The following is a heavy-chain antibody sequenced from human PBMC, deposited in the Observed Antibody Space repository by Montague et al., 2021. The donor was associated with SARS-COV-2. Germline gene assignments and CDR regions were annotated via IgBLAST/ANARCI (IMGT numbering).Heavy chain of an antibody. V-gene: IGHV4-39*01. J-gene: IGHJ5*02. CDR2: IYFSGSS. CDR1: GGSVSSSGYY. Sequence: SETLSLTCTVSGGSVSSSGYYWGWIRQPPGKGLEWIGSIYFSGSSYYNPSLKSRVSISVDTSKNQFSLRLSSVTTADTAVYYCARHRRWGMVVAATNWFDPWGQGTLVTVSS. CDR3: ARHRRWGMVVAATNWFDP. D-gene: IGHD2-15*01.